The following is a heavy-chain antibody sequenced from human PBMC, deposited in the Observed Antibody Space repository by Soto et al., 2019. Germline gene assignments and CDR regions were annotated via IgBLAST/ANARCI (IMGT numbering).Heavy chain of an antibody. CDR1: GGSISSYY. D-gene: IGHD2-8*02. J-gene: IGHJ4*02. Sequence: SETLSLTCTVSGGSISSYYWSWIRQPPGKGLEWIGYIYYSGSTNYNPSLKSRVTISVDTSKNQFSLKLSSVTAADTAVYCCARVVLGLENYFDYWGQGTLVTVSS. V-gene: IGHV4-59*01. CDR3: ARVVLGLENYFDY. CDR2: IYYSGST.